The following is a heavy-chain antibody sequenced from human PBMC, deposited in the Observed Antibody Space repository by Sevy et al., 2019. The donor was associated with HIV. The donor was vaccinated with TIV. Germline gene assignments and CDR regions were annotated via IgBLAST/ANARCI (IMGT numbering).Heavy chain of an antibody. CDR2: IKEDDTVK. CDR1: GFSLESYW. V-gene: IGHV3-7*04. CDR3: VRAIQSEGSF. J-gene: IGHJ4*02. D-gene: IGHD2-21*01. Sequence: GGPLRLSCVASGFSLESYWMNWVRQAPGKPLEWVANIKEDDTVKYYVESVKGRFTISRDNGRNLVYLLMNNLKVEDTALYYCVRAIQSEGSFWGQGTRVTVSS.